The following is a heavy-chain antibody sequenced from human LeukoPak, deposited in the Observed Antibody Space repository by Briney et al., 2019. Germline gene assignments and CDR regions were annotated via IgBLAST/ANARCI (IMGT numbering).Heavy chain of an antibody. D-gene: IGHD3-22*01. CDR3: ARVDSSGTNGDY. Sequence: SETLSLTCTVSGYSISSGYYWGWIRQPPGKGLEWIGSIYHSGSTYYNPSLKSRVTISVDTSKNQFSLKLSSVTAADTAVYYCARVDSSGTNGDYWGQGTLVTVSS. CDR2: IYHSGST. V-gene: IGHV4-38-2*02. CDR1: GYSISSGYY. J-gene: IGHJ4*02.